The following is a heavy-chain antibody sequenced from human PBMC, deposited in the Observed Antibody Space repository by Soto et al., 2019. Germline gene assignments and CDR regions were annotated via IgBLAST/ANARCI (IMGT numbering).Heavy chain of an antibody. Sequence: QVQLVQSGAEVKKPGSSVKVSCKASGGTFSSYAISWVRQAPGQGLEWMGGVIPIFGTANYAQKFQGRVTITADESTSTAYMELSSLRSEDTAVYYCARNTVDYDILTGYYDYWGQGTLVTVAS. CDR3: ARNTVDYDILTGYYDY. CDR2: VIPIFGTA. D-gene: IGHD3-9*01. CDR1: GGTFSSYA. J-gene: IGHJ4*02. V-gene: IGHV1-69*12.